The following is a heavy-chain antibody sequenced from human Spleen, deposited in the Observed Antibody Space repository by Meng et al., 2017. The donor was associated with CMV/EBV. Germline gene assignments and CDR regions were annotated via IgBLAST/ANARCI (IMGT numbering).Heavy chain of an antibody. Sequence: GESLKISCAASGFTFDDYTIHWVRQATGKGLEWVSAIGTAGDTYYPGSVKGRFTISRENAKNSLYLQMNSLRAGDTAVYYCARAFTSGLSYAFDIWGQGTMVTVSS. D-gene: IGHD5-12*01. J-gene: IGHJ3*02. CDR3: ARAFTSGLSYAFDI. V-gene: IGHV3-13*01. CDR1: GFTFDDYT. CDR2: IGTAGDT.